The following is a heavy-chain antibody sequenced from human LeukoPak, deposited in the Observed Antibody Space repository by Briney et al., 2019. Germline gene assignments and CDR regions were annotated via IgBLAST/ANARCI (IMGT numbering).Heavy chain of an antibody. CDR3: VRDSEYAFDF. V-gene: IGHV3-48*01. CDR1: GFTFTSYP. Sequence: GGSLRLSCVVSGFTFTSYPMNWVRQAPGRGLEWLSNIRGSGADTYYADSVRGRFTISRDDAKRSVYLQMNSLRAEDTAMYYCVRDSEYAFDFWGQGVLVTVSS. CDR2: IRGSGADT. J-gene: IGHJ4*02. D-gene: IGHD2/OR15-2a*01.